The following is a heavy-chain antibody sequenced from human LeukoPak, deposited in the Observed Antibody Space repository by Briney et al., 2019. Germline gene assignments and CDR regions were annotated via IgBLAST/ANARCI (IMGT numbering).Heavy chain of an antibody. J-gene: IGHJ6*02. V-gene: IGHV3-21*01. D-gene: IGHD2-2*01. CDR3: ARDSDQLLRYTSYYYGMDV. Sequence: GGSLRLFCAASGFTFSSYSMNWVRQAPGKGLEWVSSISSSSSYIYYADSVKGRFTICRDNAKNSLYLQMNSLRAEDTAVYYCARDSDQLLRYTSYYYGMDVWGQGTTVTVSS. CDR1: GFTFSSYS. CDR2: ISSSSSYI.